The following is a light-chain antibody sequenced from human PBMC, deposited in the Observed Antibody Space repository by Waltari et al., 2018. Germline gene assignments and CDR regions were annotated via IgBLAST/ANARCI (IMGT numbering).Light chain of an antibody. CDR2: SNN. CDR3: EAWDDSLKGWV. Sequence: QSVLTQPPSASATPGQRVTISCSGSSSHIGSTTVTWYQQLPGTAPKLRIYSNNQRPSGVPDRFVGSKSGTSASMAISGLQSEDEADYYCEAWDDSLKGWVFGGGTKLTVL. V-gene: IGLV1-44*01. CDR1: SSHIGSTT. J-gene: IGLJ3*02.